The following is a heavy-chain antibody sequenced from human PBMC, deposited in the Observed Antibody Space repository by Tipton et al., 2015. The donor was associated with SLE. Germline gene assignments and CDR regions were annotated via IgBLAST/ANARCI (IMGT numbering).Heavy chain of an antibody. CDR2: ISGSGGYT. J-gene: IGHJ4*02. V-gene: IGHV3-23*01. CDR1: GFTFSRYA. D-gene: IGHD3-10*01. CDR3: AKASYYYGSGSYYDFDY. Sequence: AVSGFTFSRYAMSWVRQARGKGLEWVSAISGSGGYTYYADSVKGRFTISRDNSKNTLYLQMNSLRAEDTAVYYCAKASYYYGSGSYYDFDYWGQGTLVTISP.